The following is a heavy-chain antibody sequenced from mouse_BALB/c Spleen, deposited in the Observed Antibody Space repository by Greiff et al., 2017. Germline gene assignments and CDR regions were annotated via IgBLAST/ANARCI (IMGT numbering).Heavy chain of an antibody. CDR3: ARRYYGSSPYAMDY. Sequence: EVKLMESGGGLVQPGGSLKLSCAASGFTFSSYTMSWVRQTPEKRLEWVAYISNGGGSTYYPDTVKGRFTISRDNAKNTLYLQMSSLKSEDTAMYYCARRYYGSSPYAMDYWGQGTSVTVSS. J-gene: IGHJ4*01. V-gene: IGHV5-12-2*01. CDR1: GFTFSSYT. D-gene: IGHD1-1*01. CDR2: ISNGGGST.